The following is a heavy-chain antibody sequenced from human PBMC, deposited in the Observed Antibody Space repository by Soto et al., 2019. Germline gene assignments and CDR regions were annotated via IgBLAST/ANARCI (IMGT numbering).Heavy chain of an antibody. CDR1: GYTFTSYD. D-gene: IGHD1-7*01. V-gene: IGHV1-8*01. CDR3: ARGRDNWNSDAFDI. CDR2: MNPNSGNT. Sequence: GASVKVSCKASGYTFTSYDINWVLQSTGQGLEWMGWMNPNSGNTGYAQKFRGRVTMTRNTSISTAYMELSSLRSEDTAVYYCARGRDNWNSDAFDIWGQGTMVTVS. J-gene: IGHJ3*02.